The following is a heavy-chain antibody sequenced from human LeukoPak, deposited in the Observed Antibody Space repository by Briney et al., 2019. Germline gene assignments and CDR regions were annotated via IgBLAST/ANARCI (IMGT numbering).Heavy chain of an antibody. V-gene: IGHV4-39*07. CDR3: ARVMKLAYCGGDCYSPGPFFDY. J-gene: IGHJ4*02. CDR2: IYYSGST. D-gene: IGHD2-21*02. Sequence: SSETLSLTCTVSGGSISSSSYYWGWIRQPPGKGLEWIGSIYYSGSTYYNPSLKSRVTISVDTSKNQFSLKLSSVTAADTAVYYCARVMKLAYCGGDCYSPGPFFDYWGQGTLVTVSS. CDR1: GGSISSSSYY.